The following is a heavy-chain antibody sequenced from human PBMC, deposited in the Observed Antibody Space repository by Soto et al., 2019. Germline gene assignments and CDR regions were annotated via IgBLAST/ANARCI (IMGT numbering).Heavy chain of an antibody. CDR1: GGSISSYY. CDR2: IYYSGST. J-gene: IGHJ4*02. Sequence: PSETLSLTCTVSGGSISSYYWSWIRQPPGKGLEWIGYIYYSGSTNYNPSLKSRVTISVDTSKNQFSLKLSSVTAADTAVYYCARDKISYGDYVYFDYWGQGTLVTVSS. D-gene: IGHD4-17*01. CDR3: ARDKISYGDYVYFDY. V-gene: IGHV4-59*01.